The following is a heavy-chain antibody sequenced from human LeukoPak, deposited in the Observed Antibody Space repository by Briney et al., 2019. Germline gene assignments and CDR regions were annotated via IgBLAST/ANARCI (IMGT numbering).Heavy chain of an antibody. CDR3: ARLIEGAGFDY. Sequence: GGSLRLSCAASGFTFSNYWMSWVRQAPGKGLEWVANIKQDGSEKYYVDSVKGRFIISRDNARNSLYLQMNSLRADDTVVYYCARLIEGAGFDYWGQGTLVTVSS. V-gene: IGHV3-7*01. CDR1: GFTFSNYW. J-gene: IGHJ4*02. D-gene: IGHD6-13*01. CDR2: IKQDGSEK.